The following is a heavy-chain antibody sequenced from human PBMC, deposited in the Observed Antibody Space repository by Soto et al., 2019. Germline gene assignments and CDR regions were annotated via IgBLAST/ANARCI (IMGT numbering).Heavy chain of an antibody. Sequence: SETLSLTCTVSGGSISSSGYYWGWIRQPPGKGLEWIGSIYYSGTTYYDPSLKSRVTISVDTSKNQFSLKLISVTAADTAVYYCARHLRGGGSCCYLFDYWGQGTLVTVSS. CDR2: IYYSGTT. D-gene: IGHD2-15*01. CDR1: GGSISSSGYY. J-gene: IGHJ4*02. V-gene: IGHV4-39*01. CDR3: ARHLRGGGSCCYLFDY.